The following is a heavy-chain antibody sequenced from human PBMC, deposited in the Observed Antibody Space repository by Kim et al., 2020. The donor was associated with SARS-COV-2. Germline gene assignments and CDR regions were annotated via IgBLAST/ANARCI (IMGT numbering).Heavy chain of an antibody. D-gene: IGHD6-13*01. CDR2: VDPTDAWT. Sequence: ASVKVSCKASGYTFTNYYIHWVRRAPGHGLEWMGIVDPTDAWTKYPQKFQGRVTVTRDTSTSTVYMELSGLRSEDTAVYYCARDERTAAGQADFDYWGQGTLVTVSS. V-gene: IGHV1-46*01. J-gene: IGHJ4*02. CDR1: GYTFTNYY. CDR3: ARDERTAAGQADFDY.